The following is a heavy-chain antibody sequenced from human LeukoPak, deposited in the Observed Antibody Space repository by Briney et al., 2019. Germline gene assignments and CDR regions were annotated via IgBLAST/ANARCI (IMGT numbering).Heavy chain of an antibody. CDR2: ISSSAYI. CDR1: GFIFSSYS. J-gene: IGHJ4*02. Sequence: GGSLRLSCAASGFIFSSYSINWVRQAPGKGLEWVSYISSSAYIYYADAVKGRFTISRDNAKNSLYLQMNSLRAEDTAVYYCAREGESAIYPIDYWGQRTLVTVSS. V-gene: IGHV3-21*01. D-gene: IGHD3-10*01. CDR3: AREGESAIYPIDY.